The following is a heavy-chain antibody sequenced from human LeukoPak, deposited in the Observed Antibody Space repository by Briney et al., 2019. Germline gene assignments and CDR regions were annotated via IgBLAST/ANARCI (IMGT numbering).Heavy chain of an antibody. CDR3: ARDLYSPPDV. Sequence: GGSLRLSCVVSGFNFHNYWMTWVRQAPGKGLEWLAIINPDGSETSYEDSVEGRFIVSRDNDNNSLSLDLTSVRAEDTALYYCARDLYSPPDVWGQGTSVTVSS. D-gene: IGHD2-21*01. V-gene: IGHV3-7*01. CDR1: GFNFHNYW. CDR2: INPDGSET. J-gene: IGHJ6*02.